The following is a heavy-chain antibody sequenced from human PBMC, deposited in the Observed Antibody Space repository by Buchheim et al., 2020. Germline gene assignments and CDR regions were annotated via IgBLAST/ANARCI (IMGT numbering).Heavy chain of an antibody. CDR3: ARAGYCSSTSCTRRNNWFDP. CDR2: INHSGST. D-gene: IGHD2-2*01. J-gene: IGHJ5*02. V-gene: IGHV4-34*01. Sequence: QVQLQQWGAGLLKPSETLSLTCAVYGGSFSGYYWSWIRQPPGKGLEWIGEINHSGSTNYNPSPKSRVTISVDTSKNQFSLKLSSVTAADTAVYYCARAGYCSSTSCTRRNNWFDPWGQGTL. CDR1: GGSFSGYY.